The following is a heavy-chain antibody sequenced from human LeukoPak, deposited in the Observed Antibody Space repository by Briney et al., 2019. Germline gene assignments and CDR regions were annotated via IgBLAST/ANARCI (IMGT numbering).Heavy chain of an antibody. Sequence: GGSLRLSCAASGFTFSDYYMSWIRQAPGKGLEWVSYISSSGSTIYYADSVKGRFTISRDNAKNSLYLQMNSLRAEDTAVYYCAKDSNFDYGDYGSSDAFDIWGQGTMVTVSS. CDR1: GFTFSDYY. J-gene: IGHJ3*02. D-gene: IGHD4-17*01. CDR2: ISSSGSTI. CDR3: AKDSNFDYGDYGSSDAFDI. V-gene: IGHV3-11*01.